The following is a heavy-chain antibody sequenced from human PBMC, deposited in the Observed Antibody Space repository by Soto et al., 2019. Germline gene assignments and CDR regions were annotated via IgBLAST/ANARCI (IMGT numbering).Heavy chain of an antibody. D-gene: IGHD6-19*01. CDR1: GYTLNTYY. CDR2: IHPSGGGS. V-gene: IGHV1-46*02. J-gene: IGHJ4*02. CDR3: ARSVKWLAAFDY. Sequence: GASVKVSCKPSGYTLNTYYLHWVRQAPGQGLEWMGIIHPSGGGSTYAQKFLGRVTMTRDTSTSTVYVELSSLRSEDTAVYYCARSVKWLAAFDYWGQGTLVTVSS.